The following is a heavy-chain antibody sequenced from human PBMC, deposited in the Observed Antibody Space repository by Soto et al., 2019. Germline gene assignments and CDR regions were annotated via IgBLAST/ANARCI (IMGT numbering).Heavy chain of an antibody. CDR2: IYYSGST. CDR1: GGSISSSSYY. D-gene: IGHD3-22*01. Sequence: QLQLQESGPGLVKPSETLSLTCTVSGGSISSSSYYWGWIRQPPGKGLEWIGSIYYSGSTYYNPSLKSRVTISVDTSKNQFSLKLSSVTAADTAVYYCASTDYDSSGYQNFDYWGQGTLVTVSS. V-gene: IGHV4-39*01. CDR3: ASTDYDSSGYQNFDY. J-gene: IGHJ4*02.